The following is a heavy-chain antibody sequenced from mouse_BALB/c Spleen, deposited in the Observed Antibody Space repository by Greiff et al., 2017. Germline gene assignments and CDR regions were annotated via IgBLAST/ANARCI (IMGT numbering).Heavy chain of an antibody. V-gene: IGHV1S81*02. Sequence: QVQLQQSGAELVKPGASVKLSCKASGYTFTSYYMYWVKQRPGQGLEWIGEINPSNGGTNFNEKFKSKATLTVDKSSSTAYMQLSSLTAEDSAVYYCTREWEGDYATLPWFAYWGQGTLVTVSA. CDR2: INPSNGGT. D-gene: IGHD2-4*01. CDR1: GYTFTSYY. CDR3: TREWEGDYATLPWFAY. J-gene: IGHJ3*01.